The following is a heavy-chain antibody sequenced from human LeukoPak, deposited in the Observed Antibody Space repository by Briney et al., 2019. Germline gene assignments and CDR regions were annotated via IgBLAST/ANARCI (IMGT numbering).Heavy chain of an antibody. CDR1: GYTFTNYT. Sequence: ASVKVSCKASGYTFTNYTINWVRLAPGQGLEWMGWIDTNTGNPTYAQGFTGRFVFSLDTSVSTTYLQISSLKAEDTAVYYCARGGPYYYDSSGYLVDYWGQGTLVTVSS. V-gene: IGHV7-4-1*02. CDR2: IDTNTGNP. J-gene: IGHJ4*02. D-gene: IGHD3-22*01. CDR3: ARGGPYYYDSSGYLVDY.